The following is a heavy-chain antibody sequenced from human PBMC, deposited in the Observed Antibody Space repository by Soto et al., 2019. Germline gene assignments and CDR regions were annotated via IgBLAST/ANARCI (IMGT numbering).Heavy chain of an antibody. CDR3: ASLIISAAAGTDAFDI. Sequence: QVQLQQWGAGLLKPSETLSLTCAVYGGSFSGYYWSWIRQPPGKGLEWIGEINHSGSTNYNPSLTSGVTRSVDTSKNQFSLKLSSVTAADTAVYYCASLIISAAAGTDAFDIWGQGTMVTVSS. J-gene: IGHJ3*02. D-gene: IGHD6-13*01. CDR2: INHSGST. V-gene: IGHV4-34*01. CDR1: GGSFSGYY.